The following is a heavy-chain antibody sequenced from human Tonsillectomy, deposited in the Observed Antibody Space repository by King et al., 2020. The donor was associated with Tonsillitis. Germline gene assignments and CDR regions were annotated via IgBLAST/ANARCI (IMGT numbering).Heavy chain of an antibody. CDR2: ISGDGGST. CDR1: GFTFDDYA. J-gene: IGHJ4*02. V-gene: IGHV3-43*02. Sequence: VQLVESGGGVVQPGGSLRLSCAASGFTFDDYAMHWVRQAPGKGLEWVSLISGDGGSTYYADSMKGRFTISRDNSKNSLFLQMNSLRSEDTALYYCAIVSSRVLLWWALRNWGQGTLVTVSS. CDR3: AIVSSRVLLWWALRN. D-gene: IGHD4/OR15-4a*01.